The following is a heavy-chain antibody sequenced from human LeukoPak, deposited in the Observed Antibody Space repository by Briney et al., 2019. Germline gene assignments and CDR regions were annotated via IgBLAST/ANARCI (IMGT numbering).Heavy chain of an antibody. Sequence: GGSLRLSCAASGFIFSSYGMTWVRQAPGKGLEWVSAISGSGSGGSTYYADSVKGRFTISRDNSKNTLYLQMNSLRAEDTAVYYCAKSGTAMVRDHFDYWGQGTLVTVSS. CDR3: AKSGTAMVRDHFDY. CDR2: ISGSGSGGST. D-gene: IGHD5-18*01. V-gene: IGHV3-23*01. J-gene: IGHJ4*02. CDR1: GFIFSSYG.